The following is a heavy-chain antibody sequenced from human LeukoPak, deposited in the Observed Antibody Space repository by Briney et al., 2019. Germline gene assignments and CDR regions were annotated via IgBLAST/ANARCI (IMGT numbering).Heavy chain of an antibody. D-gene: IGHD4-11*01. CDR1: GFTFSTYA. V-gene: IGHV3-23*01. J-gene: IGHJ4*02. CDR2: IRSSGGST. Sequence: GGSLRLSCAASGFTFSTYAMSWVRQAPGKGLEWVSGIRSSGGSTYYADSVKGRFTISRDNSKNTLYLDMNSLRAEDTAVYYCAKGYSKSSHFDYWGQGTLVTVSS. CDR3: AKGYSKSSHFDY.